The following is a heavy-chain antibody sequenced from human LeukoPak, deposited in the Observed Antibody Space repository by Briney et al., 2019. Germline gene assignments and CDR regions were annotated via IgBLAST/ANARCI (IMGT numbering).Heavy chain of an antibody. Sequence: SETLSLTCTVSGGSISSYYWSWIRQPPGKGLEWIGYIYYSGSTNYNTSLKSRVTISVDTSKNQFSLKLSSVTAADTAVYYCARHFAFSYYYMDVWGKGTTVTVSS. J-gene: IGHJ6*03. CDR3: ARHFAFSYYYMDV. V-gene: IGHV4-59*08. CDR2: IYYSGST. CDR1: GGSISSYY.